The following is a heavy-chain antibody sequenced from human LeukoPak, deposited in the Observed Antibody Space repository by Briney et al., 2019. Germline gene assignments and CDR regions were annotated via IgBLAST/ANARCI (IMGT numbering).Heavy chain of an antibody. Sequence: GGSLRLSCSASGFTFSSYAMHWVRQAPGKGLEYVSAISSNGGSTYYADSVKGRFTISRDNSKNALYLQMSSLRAEDTAVYYCVKGMEDYDILTGVLDVWGQGTTVTVSS. J-gene: IGHJ6*02. V-gene: IGHV3-64D*06. D-gene: IGHD3-9*01. CDR2: ISSNGGST. CDR3: VKGMEDYDILTGVLDV. CDR1: GFTFSSYA.